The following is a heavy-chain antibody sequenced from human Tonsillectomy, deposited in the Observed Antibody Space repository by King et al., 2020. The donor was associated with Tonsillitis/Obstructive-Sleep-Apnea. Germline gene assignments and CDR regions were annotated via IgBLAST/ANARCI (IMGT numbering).Heavy chain of an antibody. CDR3: ARARARVTMVRGPYNWFDP. D-gene: IGHD3-10*01. CDR2: INHSGST. CDR1: GGSFSGYY. Sequence: VQLQQWGAGLLKPSETLSLTCAVYGGSFSGYYWSWILQPPGKGLEWIGEINHSGSTNYNPSLKIRVTISVDTSKNQFSLKLSSVTAADTAVYYCARARARVTMVRGPYNWFDPWGQGTLVTVSS. V-gene: IGHV4-34*01. J-gene: IGHJ5*02.